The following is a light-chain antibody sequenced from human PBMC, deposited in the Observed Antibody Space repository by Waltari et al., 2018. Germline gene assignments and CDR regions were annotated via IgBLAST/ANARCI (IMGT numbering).Light chain of an antibody. J-gene: IGKJ1*01. CDR3: QQTNSFPWT. CDR1: QAISNW. Sequence: DIQMTQSPSSVSASLRDRITLTCRASQAISNWLAWYQQKPGQAPNLLISGASTLHSGVPSRFSGSGSGTDFTLTISSLQPEDFATYYCQQTNSFPWTFGQGTELAV. CDR2: GAS. V-gene: IGKV1-12*01.